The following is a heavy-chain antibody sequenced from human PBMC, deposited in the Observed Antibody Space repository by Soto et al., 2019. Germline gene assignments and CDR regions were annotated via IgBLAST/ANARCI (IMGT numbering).Heavy chain of an antibody. Sequence: QVQLVQSGAEVKKPGSSVKVSCKASGGTFSSYTISWVRQAPGQGLEWLGRIIPILGIANYAQKFQGRVTITADKSTSTAYMELSSLRSEDTAVYYCARLRDSDGMDVWGQGTTVTVSS. D-gene: IGHD1-26*01. CDR3: ARLRDSDGMDV. CDR2: IIPILGIA. CDR1: GGTFSSYT. J-gene: IGHJ6*02. V-gene: IGHV1-69*02.